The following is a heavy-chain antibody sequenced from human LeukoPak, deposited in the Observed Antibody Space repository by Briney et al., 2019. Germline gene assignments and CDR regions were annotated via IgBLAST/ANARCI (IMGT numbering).Heavy chain of an antibody. CDR3: AGHVTISGPYDASDI. J-gene: IGHJ3*02. CDR2: IYYSGGT. D-gene: IGHD5-24*01. Sequence: SETLSLTCTVSGDSISSYYWSWIRQPPGKGLEWIGYIYYSGGTDYNPSLKSRVTISVDTSKNQFSLKLRSVTAADTAVYYCAGHVTISGPYDASDIWGQGTMVTVSP. CDR1: GDSISSYY. V-gene: IGHV4-59*08.